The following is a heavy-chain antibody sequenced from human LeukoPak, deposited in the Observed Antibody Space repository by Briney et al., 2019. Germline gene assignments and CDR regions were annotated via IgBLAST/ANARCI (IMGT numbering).Heavy chain of an antibody. CDR3: ARDGGYHSSGRFDY. D-gene: IGHD3-22*01. J-gene: IGHJ4*02. V-gene: IGHV3-33*01. CDR2: IWYDGSDE. Sequence: VRSLRLSSAASGFTFRIHSMHCVPQTPRKGLGWGSIIWYDGSDEYYADSVKGRFTISRDNSKNTLYLQMNSLRAEDTAVYYCARDGGYHSSGRFDYWGQGTLVTVSS. CDR1: GFTFRIHS.